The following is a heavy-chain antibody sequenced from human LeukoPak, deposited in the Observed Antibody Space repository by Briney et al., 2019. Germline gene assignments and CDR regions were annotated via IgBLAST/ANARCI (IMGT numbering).Heavy chain of an antibody. V-gene: IGHV5-51*01. CDR1: GYRFTSYW. CDR3: AIRTGKKRPYSSGWQRATPPWYFDY. D-gene: IGHD6-19*01. CDR2: IYPGDSDT. J-gene: IGHJ4*02. Sequence: GESLKISCRGSGYRFTSYWIGWVRLMPGKGLEWVGIIYPGDSDTRYSPSFQGQVTISADKSISTAYLQWSSLKASDTAMYYCAIRTGKKRPYSSGWQRATPPWYFDYWGQGTLVTVSS.